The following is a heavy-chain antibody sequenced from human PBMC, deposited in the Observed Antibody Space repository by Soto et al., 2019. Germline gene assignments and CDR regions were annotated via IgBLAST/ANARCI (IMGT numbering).Heavy chain of an antibody. CDR1: AYTFTSHG. CDR2: ISAYNGNT. V-gene: IGHV1-18*04. D-gene: IGHD3-22*01. Sequence: RVGCKASAYTFTSHGISWVRQAPGQGLEWMGWISAYNGNTNYAQKLQGRVTMTTDTSTSTAYMELRSLRSDDTAVYYCARNAGRRYYDSSGFDIWGQGTMVTVSS. J-gene: IGHJ3*02. CDR3: ARNAGRRYYDSSGFDI.